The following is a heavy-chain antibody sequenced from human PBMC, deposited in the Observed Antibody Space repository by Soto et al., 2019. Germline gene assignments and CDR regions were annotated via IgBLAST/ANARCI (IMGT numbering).Heavy chain of an antibody. J-gene: IGHJ5*02. Sequence: SVKVSCKASGYTFTGYYMHWVRQAPGQGLEWMGWINPNSGGTNYAQKFQGRVTMTRDTSISTAYMELSRLGSDDTAVYYCARDRVQQLVLGFDPWGQGTLVTVSS. CDR1: GYTFTGYY. CDR2: INPNSGGT. V-gene: IGHV1-2*02. D-gene: IGHD6-13*01. CDR3: ARDRVQQLVLGFDP.